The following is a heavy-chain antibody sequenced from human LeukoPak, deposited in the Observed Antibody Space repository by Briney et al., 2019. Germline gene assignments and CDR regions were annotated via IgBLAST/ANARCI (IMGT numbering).Heavy chain of an antibody. V-gene: IGHV1-8*01. D-gene: IGHD6-13*01. CDR3: ARADSSSWSILDY. Sequence: ASMKVSCKASGYTFTSYDINWVRQATGQGLEWMGWMNPNSGNTGYAQKFQGGVTMTRNTSISTAYMELSSLRSEDTAVYYCARADSSSWSILDYWGQGTLVTVSS. CDR2: MNPNSGNT. CDR1: GYTFTSYD. J-gene: IGHJ4*02.